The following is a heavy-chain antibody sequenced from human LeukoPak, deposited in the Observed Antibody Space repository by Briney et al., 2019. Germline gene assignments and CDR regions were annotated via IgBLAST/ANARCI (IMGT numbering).Heavy chain of an antibody. CDR1: GGSISSADCY. CDR2: IFYSGST. D-gene: IGHD3-10*01. J-gene: IGHJ4*02. V-gene: IGHV4-30-4*01. Sequence: SETLSLTCIVSGGSISSADCYWSWIRQPPGKGLEWIGYIFYSGSTNYNPSLKSRVTISSDASRSQFSLKVTSVTAADTAVYYCAKGTSASGSYSIDYWGQGTLVTVSS. CDR3: AKGTSASGSYSIDY.